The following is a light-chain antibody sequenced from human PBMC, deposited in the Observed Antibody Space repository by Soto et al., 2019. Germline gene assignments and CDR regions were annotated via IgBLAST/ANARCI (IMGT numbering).Light chain of an antibody. CDR2: DVS. V-gene: IGLV2-14*03. Sequence: QSVLTQPASVSGSPGQSITISCTGTSSDVGGYSSVSWYQHHPGKAPKLMIYDVSNRPSGVSNRLSGSKSGNTASLTISGLQAEDEADYYCSSYTSSITLVFGWGTKVTVL. CDR3: SSYTSSITLV. CDR1: SSDVGGYSS. J-gene: IGLJ2*01.